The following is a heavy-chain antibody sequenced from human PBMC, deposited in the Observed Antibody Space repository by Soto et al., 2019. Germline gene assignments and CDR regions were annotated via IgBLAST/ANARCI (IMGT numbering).Heavy chain of an antibody. CDR3: ARENEQWVAADN. D-gene: IGHD6-19*01. CDR2: ITSSGSTI. CDR1: GFTFSDYY. Sequence: PGGSLRLSCAASGFTFSDYYMSWIRQAPGKGLEWVSYITSSGSTIYYADSVKGRFTISRDKAKNSLYLQMNSLRAEDTAVYYCARENEQWVAADNWGQGTLVTVSS. V-gene: IGHV3-11*01. J-gene: IGHJ4*02.